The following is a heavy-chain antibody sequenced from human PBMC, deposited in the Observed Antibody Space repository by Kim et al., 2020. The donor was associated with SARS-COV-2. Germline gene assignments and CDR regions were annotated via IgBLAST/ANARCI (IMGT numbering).Heavy chain of an antibody. CDR2: FYYTGST. CDR1: GDSISSNIYY. D-gene: IGHD5-18*01. V-gene: IGHV4-39*01. J-gene: IGHJ4*01. CDR3: VAQRIRYSYGPYFDY. Sequence: SETLSLTCTVSGDSISSNIYYWGWIRQPPGKGLEWIGSFYYTGSTYYNPSLKSLVTIFGDTSKNQFSLILSSVTAPDTAFYYCVAQRIRYSYGPYFDYWG.